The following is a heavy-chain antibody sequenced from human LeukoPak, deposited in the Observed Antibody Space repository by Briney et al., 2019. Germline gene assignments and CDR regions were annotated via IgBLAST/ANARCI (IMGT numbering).Heavy chain of an antibody. CDR2: ISSSSSYI. J-gene: IGHJ5*02. V-gene: IGHV3-21*01. D-gene: IGHD2-15*01. Sequence: PGGSLRLSCEASGFTFSSYSMNWVRQAPGKGLEWVSSISSSSSYIYYADSVKGRFTISRDNAKNSLYLQMNSLRAEDTAVYYCARGPDIVVVVAATFWFDPWGQGTLVTVSS. CDR1: GFTFSSYS. CDR3: ARGPDIVVVVAATFWFDP.